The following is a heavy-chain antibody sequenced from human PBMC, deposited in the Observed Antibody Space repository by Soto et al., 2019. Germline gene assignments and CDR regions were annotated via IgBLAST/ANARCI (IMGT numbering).Heavy chain of an antibody. CDR2: IYWDDDK. CDR1: GFSLRTSGVG. Sequence: QITLKESGPPLVKPTQTLTLTCTFSGFSLRTSGVGVGWIRQPPGKALEWLAVIYWDDDKRYSPSVKSRLTITKDTSKTQVVFTMTNMDPVDTATYYGARRGSGTMTVVVKDGGFDIWGQGTMVTVSS. J-gene: IGHJ3*02. D-gene: IGHD3-22*01. CDR3: ARRGSGTMTVVVKDGGFDI. V-gene: IGHV2-5*02.